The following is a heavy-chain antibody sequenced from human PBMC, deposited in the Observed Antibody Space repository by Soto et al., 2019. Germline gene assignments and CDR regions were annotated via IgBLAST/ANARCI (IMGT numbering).Heavy chain of an antibody. CDR2: IYGDDSK. CDR3: AHRRDYGRMDV. V-gene: IGHV2-5*02. D-gene: IGHD3-16*01. J-gene: IGHJ6*02. CDR1: GFSFSTSAVG. Sequence: SGPTLVNPTETLTLTCTFSGFSFSTSAVGVGWIRQPPGKALEWLALIYGDDSKIYSPSLKSRFTISKDTFKNQVVFTMTNMDPVDTATYYCAHRRDYGRMDVWGQGTTVTVSS.